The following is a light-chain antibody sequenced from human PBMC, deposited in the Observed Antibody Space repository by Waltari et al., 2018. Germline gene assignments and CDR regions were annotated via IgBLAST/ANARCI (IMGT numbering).Light chain of an antibody. CDR2: HAA. Sequence: DIQMTQSPSSLSASVGDHLTITCRASQGVDNYLFWFQQKPGKAPQSLIHHAATLQSGVASKFSGSGCGTDFTVTINGLQPEDFATYFCEPYDSDPHTFGHGTRLEVK. CDR1: QGVDNY. J-gene: IGKJ2*01. V-gene: IGKV1-16*02. CDR3: EPYDSDPHT.